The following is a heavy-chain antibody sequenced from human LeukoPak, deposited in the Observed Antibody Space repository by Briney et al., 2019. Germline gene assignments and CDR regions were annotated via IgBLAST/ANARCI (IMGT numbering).Heavy chain of an antibody. CDR3: ARRLVATFDY. CDR1: GGSISSSSYY. CDR2: IYYSGST. Sequence: SETLSLTCTVSGGSISSSSYYWGWIRQPPGKGLQWIASIYYSGSTYYNPSLQSRVTISVDTSKNQFSLKLSSVTAADTAVYYCARRLVATFDYWGQGTLVTASS. D-gene: IGHD5-12*01. J-gene: IGHJ4*02. V-gene: IGHV4-39*01.